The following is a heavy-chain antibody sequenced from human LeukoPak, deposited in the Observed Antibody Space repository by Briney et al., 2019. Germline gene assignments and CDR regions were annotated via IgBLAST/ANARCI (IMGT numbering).Heavy chain of an antibody. CDR3: ASLPSLREWLSN. D-gene: IGHD3-3*01. Sequence: GGSLRLSCKGSGYSFTSYWIGWVRQMPGKGLEWMGIIYPGDSDTRYSPSFQGQVTISADKSISTAYLQWSSLKASDTAMYYCASLPSLREWLSNWGQGTLVTVSS. CDR1: GYSFTSYW. J-gene: IGHJ4*02. V-gene: IGHV5-51*01. CDR2: IYPGDSDT.